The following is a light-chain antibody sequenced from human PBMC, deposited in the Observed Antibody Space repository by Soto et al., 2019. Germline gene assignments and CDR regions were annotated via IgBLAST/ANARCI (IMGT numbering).Light chain of an antibody. Sequence: DIQMTQSPSTLSASVGDRVTITCRASQSISSWLAWYQQKPGTAPKLLIYKASTLESGVPSRFSGSRSGTEFTLTVSSLQPDDFATYYCQHYNSYSEAVGQGTKVDIK. CDR1: QSISSW. J-gene: IGKJ1*01. CDR3: QHYNSYSEA. V-gene: IGKV1-5*03. CDR2: KAS.